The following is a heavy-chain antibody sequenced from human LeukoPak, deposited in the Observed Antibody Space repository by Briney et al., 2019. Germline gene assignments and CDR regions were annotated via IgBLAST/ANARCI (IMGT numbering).Heavy chain of an antibody. Sequence: PGRSLRLSCAASGFTFSSYAMHWVRQAPGKGLEWVAVISYDGSNKYYADSVKGRFTISRDNSKNTLYLQMNSLRAEDTAVYYCARTFGDYHKGYYYYYMDVWSKGTTVTVSS. CDR1: GFTFSSYA. CDR3: ARTFGDYHKGYYYYYMDV. V-gene: IGHV3-30*04. D-gene: IGHD4-17*01. J-gene: IGHJ6*03. CDR2: ISYDGSNK.